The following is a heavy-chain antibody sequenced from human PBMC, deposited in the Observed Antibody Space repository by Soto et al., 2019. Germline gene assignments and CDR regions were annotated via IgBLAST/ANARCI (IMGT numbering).Heavy chain of an antibody. J-gene: IGHJ6*03. CDR1: GFTFSNAW. Sequence: GGSLRLSCAASGFTFSNAWMSWVRQAPGKGLEWVGRIKSKTDGGTTDYAAPVKGRFTISRDDSKNTLYLQMNSLKTEGTAVYYCTTRAGGRPAAMRGAYYYYYYMDVWGKGTTVTVSS. CDR3: TTRAGGRPAAMRGAYYYYYYMDV. D-gene: IGHD2-2*01. V-gene: IGHV3-15*01. CDR2: IKSKTDGGTT.